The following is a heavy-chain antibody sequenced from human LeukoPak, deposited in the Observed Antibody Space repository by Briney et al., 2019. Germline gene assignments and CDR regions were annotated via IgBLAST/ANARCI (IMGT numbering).Heavy chain of an antibody. V-gene: IGHV1-2*02. CDR2: INPNSGGT. CDR1: GYAFTGYY. J-gene: IGHJ6*03. D-gene: IGHD3-3*01. CDR3: ARDYDPDYYYNMDV. Sequence: ASVKVSCKASGYAFTGYYIHWVRQAPGQGLEWMGWINPNSGGTNYAQKFQGRVTMTRDTSISTAYMEMSRLRSDDTAVYYCARDYDPDYYYNMDVWGKGTMITVSS.